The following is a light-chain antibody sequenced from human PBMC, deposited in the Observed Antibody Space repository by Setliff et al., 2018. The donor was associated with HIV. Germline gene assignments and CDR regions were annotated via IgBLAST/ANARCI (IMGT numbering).Light chain of an antibody. Sequence: QSALTQPASVSGSPGQSITISCTGTSSDVGGYNYVSWYQQHPGKAPKLIIYEVSYRPSGVSNRFSGSKSGNTASLTISGLQAEDESDYYCCSYTNISTRVFGTGTKVTVL. CDR3: CSYTNISTRV. J-gene: IGLJ1*01. V-gene: IGLV2-14*01. CDR2: EVS. CDR1: SSDVGGYNY.